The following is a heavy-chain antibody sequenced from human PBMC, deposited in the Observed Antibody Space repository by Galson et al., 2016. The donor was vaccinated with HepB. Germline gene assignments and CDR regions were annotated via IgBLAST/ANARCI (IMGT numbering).Heavy chain of an antibody. CDR3: ARWGTYSEKHAFDT. J-gene: IGHJ3*02. CDR2: IHYSGSS. V-gene: IGHV4-59*01. Sequence: SETLSLTCTVSDDSISNYYWNWIRQPPGKGLEWIGYIHYSGSSKCNPPLKSRVTMSVDTSKNQFSLRLSSVTAADTAVYYCARWGTYSEKHAFDTWGQGTMVTVSS. D-gene: IGHD3-16*01. CDR1: DDSISNYY.